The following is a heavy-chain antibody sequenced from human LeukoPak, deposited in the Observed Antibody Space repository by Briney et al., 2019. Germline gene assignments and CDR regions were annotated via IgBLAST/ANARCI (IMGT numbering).Heavy chain of an antibody. CDR2: ISGSGGST. CDR3: AKVYDYDSSGYYYPSMGYY. Sequence: PGGSLRLSCAASGFTFDDYGMSWVRHAPGKGLEWVSAISGSGGSTYYADSVKGRFTIFRDNSKNTLYLQMNSLRAEDTAVYYCAKVYDYDSSGYYYPSMGYYWGQGTLVTVSS. D-gene: IGHD3-22*01. V-gene: IGHV3-23*01. J-gene: IGHJ4*02. CDR1: GFTFDDYG.